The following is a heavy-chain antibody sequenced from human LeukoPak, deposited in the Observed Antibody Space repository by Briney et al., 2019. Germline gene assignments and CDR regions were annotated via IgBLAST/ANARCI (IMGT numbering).Heavy chain of an antibody. CDR1: GGSISSYY. J-gene: IGHJ4*02. Sequence: PSEALSLTCTVSGGSISSYYWSWIRQPPGKGLEWIGYIYYSGSTNYNPSLKSRVTISVDTSKNQFSLKLSSVTAADTAVYYCARKAYCGGDCYSFDYWGQGTLVTVSS. CDR3: ARKAYCGGDCYSFDY. CDR2: IYYSGST. V-gene: IGHV4-59*12. D-gene: IGHD2-21*02.